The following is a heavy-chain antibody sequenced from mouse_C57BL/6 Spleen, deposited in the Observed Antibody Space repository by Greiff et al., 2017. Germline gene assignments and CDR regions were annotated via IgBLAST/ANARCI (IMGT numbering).Heavy chain of an antibody. J-gene: IGHJ2*01. Sequence: QVQLQQSGPELVKPGASVKISCKASGYAFSSSWMNWVKQRPGKGLEWIGRIYPGDGDTNYNGKFKGKATLTADKSSSTAYMQLSSLTSEDSAVYCCVSTGPDYVDYWGQGATLTVSS. CDR3: VSTGPDYVDY. CDR2: IYPGDGDT. D-gene: IGHD4-1*02. V-gene: IGHV1-82*01. CDR1: GYAFSSSW.